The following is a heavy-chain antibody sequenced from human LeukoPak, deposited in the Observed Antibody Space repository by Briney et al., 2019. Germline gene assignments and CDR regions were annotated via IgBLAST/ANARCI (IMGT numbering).Heavy chain of an antibody. CDR3: AGKQGSGSLRPLDY. CDR1: GYTFTSYY. Sequence: ASVKVSCKASGYTFTSYYMHWVRQAPGQGLEWMGWISAYNGNTNYAQKFQGRVTMTTDTSTSTAYMELRSLRSDDTAVYHCAGKQGSGSLRPLDYWGQGTLVTVSS. V-gene: IGHV1-18*04. D-gene: IGHD3-10*01. J-gene: IGHJ4*02. CDR2: ISAYNGNT.